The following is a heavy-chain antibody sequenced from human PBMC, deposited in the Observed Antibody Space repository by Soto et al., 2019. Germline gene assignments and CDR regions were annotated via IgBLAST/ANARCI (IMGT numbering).Heavy chain of an antibody. J-gene: IGHJ4*02. Sequence: GWSQRLSCASSGFTFINYWMTWVRQAPGKGLEWVANIIKDGSEKSYVDSVKGRFTISRDNAKNSLYLEMNSLRVEDTAVYYCARDWGGLGYWGQGTLVTVSS. CDR2: IIKDGSEK. V-gene: IGHV3-7*03. CDR3: ARDWGGLGY. CDR1: GFTFINYW. D-gene: IGHD3-10*01.